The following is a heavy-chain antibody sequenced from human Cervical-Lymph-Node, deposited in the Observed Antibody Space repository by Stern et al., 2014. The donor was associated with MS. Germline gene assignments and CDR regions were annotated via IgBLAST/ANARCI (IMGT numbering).Heavy chain of an antibody. Sequence: QMQLAQSGAEVKKPGASVKVSCKASGYTFTSYDINWVRQGTGQGLEWMGWMNPYSGNAVYAQKFQGRVTMTRDTSTSTAYLELTSLRSEDTAVFYCARGRELLSLDYWGQGTLVTVSS. D-gene: IGHD1-26*01. CDR3: ARGRELLSLDY. CDR1: GYTFTSYD. CDR2: MNPYSGNA. J-gene: IGHJ4*02. V-gene: IGHV1-8*01.